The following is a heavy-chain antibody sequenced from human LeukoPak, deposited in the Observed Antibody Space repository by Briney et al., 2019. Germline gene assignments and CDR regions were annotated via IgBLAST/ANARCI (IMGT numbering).Heavy chain of an antibody. J-gene: IGHJ4*02. CDR1: GFTFSSYS. CDR2: ISSSRSYI. V-gene: IGHV3-21*01. D-gene: IGHD3-9*01. Sequence: GGFLRLSCAASGFTFSSYSMNWVRQAPGKGLGWVASISSSRSYIYYADSVKGRFTISRDNAKNSLYLQMNSLRAEDTAVYYCARDLHVLRYFDWLFKFNDYWGQGTLVTVSS. CDR3: ARDLHVLRYFDWLFKFNDY.